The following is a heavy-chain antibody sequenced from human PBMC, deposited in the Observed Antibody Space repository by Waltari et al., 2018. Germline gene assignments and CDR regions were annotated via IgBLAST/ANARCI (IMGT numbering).Heavy chain of an antibody. CDR2: IKQDGSEK. CDR1: GFTFSRYW. CDR3: ARGNIHDY. D-gene: IGHD1-1*01. J-gene: IGHJ4*02. Sequence: EVQLVESGGGLVQPGGSLRLSCAASGFTFSRYWMSWVRQAPGKGLEWVANIKQDGSEKYYVDSVKGRFTISRDNAKNSLYLQMNSLRAEDTAVYYCARGNIHDYWGQGTLVTVSS. V-gene: IGHV3-7*01.